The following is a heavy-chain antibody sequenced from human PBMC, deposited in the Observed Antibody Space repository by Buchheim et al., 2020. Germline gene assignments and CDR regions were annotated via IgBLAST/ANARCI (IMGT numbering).Heavy chain of an antibody. Sequence: EVQLVESGGGLVQPGGSLRLSCAASGFTFSSYEMNWVRQASGKGLEWVSYIRSSGSTTYYADSVKGRFTISRDNAKNSLYLQMNSLRAEDTAFYYCAREYCSSTSCSYFDYWGQGTL. CDR2: IRSSGSTT. J-gene: IGHJ4*02. V-gene: IGHV3-48*03. CDR3: AREYCSSTSCSYFDY. CDR1: GFTFSSYE. D-gene: IGHD2-2*01.